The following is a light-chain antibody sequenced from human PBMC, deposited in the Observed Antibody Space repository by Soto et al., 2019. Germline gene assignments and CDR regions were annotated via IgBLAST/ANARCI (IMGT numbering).Light chain of an antibody. Sequence: QSVLTQPASVSGSPGQSITISCTGTRNDVGGYNYVSWYQHHPGKAPKLIISQVSNRPSGVSNRFSASKSGNTASLTISGLQAEDESDYYCSSHAGTINFPYIFGTGTKVTVL. V-gene: IGLV2-14*01. CDR2: QVS. J-gene: IGLJ1*01. CDR3: SSHAGTINFPYI. CDR1: RNDVGGYNY.